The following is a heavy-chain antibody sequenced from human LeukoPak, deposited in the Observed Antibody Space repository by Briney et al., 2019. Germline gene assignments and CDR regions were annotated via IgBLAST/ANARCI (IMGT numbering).Heavy chain of an antibody. CDR1: GFTFSSNG. Sequence: PGGSLRLSCAASGFTFSSNGMHWVRQAPGKGLEWVALIWYDGSKKYYADSVKGRFTISRDNSENTLYLQLNSLRAEDTAIYYCARLQGVSTFDYWGQGTLVTVSS. CDR3: ARLQGVSTFDY. D-gene: IGHD5/OR15-5a*01. CDR2: IWYDGSKK. V-gene: IGHV3-33*01. J-gene: IGHJ4*02.